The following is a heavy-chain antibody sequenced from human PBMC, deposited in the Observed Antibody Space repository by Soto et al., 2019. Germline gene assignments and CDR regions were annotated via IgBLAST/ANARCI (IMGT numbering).Heavy chain of an antibody. J-gene: IGHJ5*02. CDR2: IYSTGSS. CDR3: ASDGIQLWLSGRDRLEP. V-gene: IGHV4-30-4*01. D-gene: IGHD5-18*01. Sequence: SLTLSLTCTVSGGSISSGNYYWSWIRQSPGKGLEWIGYIYSTGSSYYNPSLRSRVSMSVDTSKNQFSLNLSSVTAEDTAVYFCASDGIQLWLSGRDRLEPWGQGTLVTVSS. CDR1: GGSISSGNYY.